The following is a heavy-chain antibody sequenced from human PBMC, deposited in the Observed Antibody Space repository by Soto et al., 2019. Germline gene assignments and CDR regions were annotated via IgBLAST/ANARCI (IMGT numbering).Heavy chain of an antibody. D-gene: IGHD6-6*01. Sequence: GGSLRLSCAASGFTFSSYAMHWVRQAPGKGLEWVAVISYDGSNKYYADSVKGRFTISRDNSKNTLYLQMNNLRAEDTAVYYCARDGSDYEQLVAFDIWGQGTMVTVSS. V-gene: IGHV3-30-3*01. J-gene: IGHJ3*02. CDR2: ISYDGSNK. CDR3: ARDGSDYEQLVAFDI. CDR1: GFTFSSYA.